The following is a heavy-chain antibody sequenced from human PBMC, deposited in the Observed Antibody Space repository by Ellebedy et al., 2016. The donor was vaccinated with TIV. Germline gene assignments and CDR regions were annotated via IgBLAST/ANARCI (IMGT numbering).Heavy chain of an antibody. J-gene: IGHJ5*02. CDR2: ISSSGGTT. V-gene: IGHV3-11*01. Sequence: GGSLRLSCAASGFIFSDYQMSWIRQAPGKGLECVSYISSSGGTTYYADSVKGRFTISRDNAKNSLYLQMNSLRAEDPAVYYCARDTRFIDHQHNWFEPWGQGTLVTVSS. CDR3: ARDTRFIDHQHNWFEP. CDR1: GFIFSDYQ. D-gene: IGHD2-2*01.